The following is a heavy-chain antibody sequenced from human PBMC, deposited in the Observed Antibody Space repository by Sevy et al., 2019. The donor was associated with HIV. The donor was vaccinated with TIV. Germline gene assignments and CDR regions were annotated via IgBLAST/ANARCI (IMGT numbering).Heavy chain of an antibody. CDR3: ARGGASHYRRHFDY. V-gene: IGHV4-59*01. D-gene: IGHD4-4*01. CDR1: SGSISSYF. CDR2: ISYSEGT. J-gene: IGHJ4*02. Sequence: SETLSLTCTVSSGSISSYFWSWIRQPPGKGLERIGYISYSEGTNYNPSLKSRVTMSVDMSKNQFSLKLSSVIAADTAVYYCARGGASHYRRHFDYWGQGTLVTVSS.